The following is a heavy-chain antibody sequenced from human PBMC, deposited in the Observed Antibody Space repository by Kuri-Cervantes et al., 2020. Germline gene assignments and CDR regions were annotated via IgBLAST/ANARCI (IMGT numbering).Heavy chain of an antibody. CDR2: ISSSSSTI. Sequence: GGSLRLSCAASGFTFSSYSMNWVRQAPGKGLEWVSYISSSSSTIYYADSVKGRFTISRDNAKNSLYLQMNSLRAEDTAVYYCARGIAVAGFDYWGQGTLVTVSS. V-gene: IGHV3-48*01. CDR1: GFTFSSYS. J-gene: IGHJ4*02. CDR3: ARGIAVAGFDY. D-gene: IGHD6-19*01.